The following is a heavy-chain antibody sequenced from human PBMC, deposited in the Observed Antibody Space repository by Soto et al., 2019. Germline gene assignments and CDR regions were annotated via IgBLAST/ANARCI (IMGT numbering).Heavy chain of an antibody. D-gene: IGHD1-26*01. V-gene: IGHV3-30-3*01. CDR3: ARGDREDIEEVVGVRPGEYSMDV. CDR2: ISYDGSRK. Sequence: QVHLEESGGGVVQPGSSLRLSCAASEFTFRIFAMHWLRQSPGKGLEWVAVISYDGSRKADSVKGRFTVSRDNSWNTLYRQMNSLRAEDTAIYYCARGDREDIEEVVGVRPGEYSMDVWGQGTTVTVSS. CDR1: EFTFRIFA. J-gene: IGHJ6*02.